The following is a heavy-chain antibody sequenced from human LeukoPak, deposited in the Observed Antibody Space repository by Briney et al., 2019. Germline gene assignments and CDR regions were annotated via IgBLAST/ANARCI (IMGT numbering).Heavy chain of an antibody. CDR2: INYGGST. CDR3: RTYDSSGYYSFDI. CDR1: GGSISSSSYY. V-gene: IGHV4-39*01. D-gene: IGHD3-22*01. J-gene: IGHJ3*02. Sequence: PSETLSLTCTVSGGSISSSSYYWGWIRHPPGQGLEWIGSINYGGSTYSNPSFKRRVIMSVDTSKNQFSLRLSSVTAADTAVYYCRTYDSSGYYSFDIWGKGTMVTVSS.